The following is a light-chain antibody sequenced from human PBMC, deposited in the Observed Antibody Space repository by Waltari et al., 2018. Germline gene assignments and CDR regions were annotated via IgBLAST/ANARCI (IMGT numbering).Light chain of an antibody. V-gene: IGLV1-40*01. Sequence: QSVLTQPPSVSGAPGQRVTISCTGSSSNIGAGYDVHWYQQRPGTAPKLLIYGNSNRPSGFPDRFSGSKSGTSASLAITGLQAEDEADYYCQSYDSSLSGVVFGGGTKLTFL. CDR1: SSNIGAGYD. CDR2: GNS. CDR3: QSYDSSLSGVV. J-gene: IGLJ2*01.